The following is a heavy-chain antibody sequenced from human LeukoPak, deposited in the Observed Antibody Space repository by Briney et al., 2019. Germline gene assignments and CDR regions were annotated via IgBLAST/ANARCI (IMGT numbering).Heavy chain of an antibody. CDR2: IKQDGSEK. CDR1: GFTFSTYW. Sequence: GGSLRLSCAASGFTFSTYWMSWVRQAPGKGLEWVANIKQDGSEKYYVDSVKGRFTISRDNAKNSLYLQMSSLRAEGTAMYYCARDSAGNDYWGQGTLVTVSS. D-gene: IGHD6-13*01. V-gene: IGHV3-7*01. J-gene: IGHJ4*02. CDR3: ARDSAGNDY.